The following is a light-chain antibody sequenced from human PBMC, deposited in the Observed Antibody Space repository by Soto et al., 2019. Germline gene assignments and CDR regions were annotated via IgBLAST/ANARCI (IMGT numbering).Light chain of an antibody. CDR3: ISYTTSSTYV. J-gene: IGLJ1*01. CDR1: SSDVGGHNF. V-gene: IGLV2-14*01. Sequence: QPVLTQPASVSGSPGQSITISCTGTSSDVGGHNFVSWYQHHPGKAPKLMIFSVSNRPPGVSNRFSGSKSGNTASLTISGLQAEDEADYYCISYTTSSTYVFGSGTKLTVL. CDR2: SVS.